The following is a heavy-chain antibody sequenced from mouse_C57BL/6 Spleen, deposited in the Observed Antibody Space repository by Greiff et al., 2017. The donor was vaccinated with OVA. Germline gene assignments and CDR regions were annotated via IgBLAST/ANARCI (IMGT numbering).Heavy chain of an antibody. V-gene: IGHV1-18*01. CDR2: INPNNGGT. CDR3: ARRYYGSSYVYAMDY. D-gene: IGHD1-1*01. CDR1: GYTFTDYN. Sequence: EVKVVESGPELVKPGASVKIPCKASGYTFTDYNMDWVKQSHGKSLEWIGDINPNNGGTIYNQKFKGKATLTVDKSSSTAYMELRSLTSEDTAVXYCARRYYGSSYVYAMDYWGQGTSVTVSS. J-gene: IGHJ4*01.